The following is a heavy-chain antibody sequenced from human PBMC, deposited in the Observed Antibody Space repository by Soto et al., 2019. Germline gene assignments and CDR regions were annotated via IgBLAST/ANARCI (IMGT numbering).Heavy chain of an antibody. J-gene: IGHJ4*02. CDR1: GFTFSSNS. CDR3: ATQATRDDFWSGYYPHY. Sequence: PGGSLRLSCAASGFTFSSNSMNWVRQAPGKGLKWVSSISSSSSYIYYADSVKGRFTISRDNAKNSLYLQMNSLRAEDTAVYYCATQATRDDFWSGYYPHYWGQGTLVTVSS. D-gene: IGHD3-3*01. CDR2: ISSSSSYI. V-gene: IGHV3-21*01.